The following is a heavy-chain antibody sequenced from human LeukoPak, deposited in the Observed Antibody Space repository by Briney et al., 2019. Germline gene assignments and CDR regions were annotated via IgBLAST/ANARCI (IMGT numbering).Heavy chain of an antibody. J-gene: IGHJ3*02. V-gene: IGHV1-2*02. CDR1: GYTFTGYY. Sequence: ASVKVSCKASGYTFTGYYMHWVRQAPGQGLEWMGWINPNSGGTNYAQKFQGRVTMTRDTSISTAYMELSRLRSDDTAVYYCARGESLPGYCSSTSCYDAFDIWGQGTMVTVSS. CDR2: INPNSGGT. D-gene: IGHD2-2*01. CDR3: ARGESLPGYCSSTSCYDAFDI.